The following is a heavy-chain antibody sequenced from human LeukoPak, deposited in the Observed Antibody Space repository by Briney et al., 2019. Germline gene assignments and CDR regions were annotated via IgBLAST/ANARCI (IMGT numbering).Heavy chain of an antibody. V-gene: IGHV3-30-3*01. CDR1: GFLFSSYD. CDR2: ISYDGSNK. Sequence: GGSLRLSCAASGFLFSSYDMHWVRQAPGKGLEWVAVISYDGSNKYYADSVKGRFTISRDNSKNTLYVQMNSLRAEDTAVYYCAVGSYYFDYWGQGTLVTVSS. CDR3: AVGSYYFDY. J-gene: IGHJ4*02. D-gene: IGHD3-10*01.